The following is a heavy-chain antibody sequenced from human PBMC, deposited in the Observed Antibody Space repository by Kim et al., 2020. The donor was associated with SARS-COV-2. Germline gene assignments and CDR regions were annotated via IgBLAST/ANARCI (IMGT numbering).Heavy chain of an antibody. D-gene: IGHD3-9*01. CDR1: GGSISSSSYY. CDR2: IYYSGST. V-gene: IGHV4-39*07. CDR3: ARVIAGSTYYDILTGYYKRWYFDL. Sequence: SETLSLTCTVSGGSISSSSYYWGWIRQPPGKGLEWIGSIYYSGSTYYNPSLKSRVTISVDTSKNQFSLKLSSVTAADTAVYYCARVIAGSTYYDILTGYYKRWYFDLWGRGTLVTVSS. J-gene: IGHJ2*01.